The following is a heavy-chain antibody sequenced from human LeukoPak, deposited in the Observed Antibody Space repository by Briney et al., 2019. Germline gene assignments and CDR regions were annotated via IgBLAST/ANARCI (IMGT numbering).Heavy chain of an antibody. CDR2: IYYSGST. CDR1: GGSISSYY. CDR3: ARGHDYGDYGPGSSDY. J-gene: IGHJ4*02. V-gene: IGHV4-59*01. D-gene: IGHD4-17*01. Sequence: SETLSLTCTVSGGSISSYYWSWIRQPPGKGLEWIGYIYYSGSTNYNPSLKSRVTISVDTSKNQFSLKLSSVTAADTAVYYCARGHDYGDYGPGSSDYWGQGTLVTVSS.